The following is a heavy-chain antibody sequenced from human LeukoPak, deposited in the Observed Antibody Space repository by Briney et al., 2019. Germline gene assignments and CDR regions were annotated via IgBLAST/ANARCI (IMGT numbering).Heavy chain of an antibody. Sequence: GGSLRLSCAASGFSFSNYAMSWVRQAPGKGLEWVSAISGSGGSTYYADSVKGRFTISRDNSKNMLYVQMNSLRAEDTAVYYCAKASSYYYYGMDVWGQGTTVTVPS. V-gene: IGHV3-23*01. CDR2: ISGSGGST. CDR1: GFSFSNYA. J-gene: IGHJ6*02. CDR3: AKASSYYYYGMDV.